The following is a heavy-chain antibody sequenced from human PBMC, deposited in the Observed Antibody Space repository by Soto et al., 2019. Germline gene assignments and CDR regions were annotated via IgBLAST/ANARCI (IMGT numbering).Heavy chain of an antibody. CDR1: GGLFSSYA. V-gene: IGHV1-69*01. Sequence: QEQLVQSAAEVKKPGSSVKVSCKDSGGLFSSYAISWVRQAPGQGLEWMGGIIPVFATPYYAQKFQGRVTITADESTNTAYMELSSLRSEDTAMYYCARGDSPYVWFNEFWGQGSLVTVSS. CDR3: ARGDSPYVWFNEF. D-gene: IGHD3-16*01. CDR2: IIPVFATP. J-gene: IGHJ4*02.